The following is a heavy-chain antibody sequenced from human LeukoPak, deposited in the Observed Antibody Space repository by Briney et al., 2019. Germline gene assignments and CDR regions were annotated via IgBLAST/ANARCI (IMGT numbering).Heavy chain of an antibody. V-gene: IGHV3-30*03. J-gene: IGHJ4*02. CDR1: GFTFSSYG. CDR2: ISDDGTRK. Sequence: GGSLRLSCAASGFTFSSYGIHWVRLAPGKGLEWVAVISDDGTRKYYADSVQGRFTISRDNSRNTLYLQMNSLRVEDTAVYYCATDFPCSSTSCYWGYWGQGTLVTVSS. CDR3: ATDFPCSSTSCYWGY. D-gene: IGHD2-2*01.